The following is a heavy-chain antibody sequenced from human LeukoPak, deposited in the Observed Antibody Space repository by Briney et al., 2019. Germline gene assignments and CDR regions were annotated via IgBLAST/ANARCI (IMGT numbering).Heavy chain of an antibody. J-gene: IGHJ5*02. V-gene: IGHV4-4*07. CDR3: ARQQPLGYCSSTSCPRNWFDP. Sequence: PSETLSLTCTVSGGSISSYYWSWIRQPAGKGLEWIGRIYTSGSTNYNPSLKSRVTMSVDTSKNQFSLKLSSVTAADTAVYYCARQQPLGYCSSTSCPRNWFDPWGQGTLVTVSS. D-gene: IGHD2-2*01. CDR1: GGSISSYY. CDR2: IYTSGST.